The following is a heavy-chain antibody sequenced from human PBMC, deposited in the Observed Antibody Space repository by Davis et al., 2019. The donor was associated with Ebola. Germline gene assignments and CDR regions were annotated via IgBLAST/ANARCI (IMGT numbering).Heavy chain of an antibody. Sequence: GESLKISCAASGFTFSNSAMSWVRQAPGKGLEWVSTISGSGGSTYYADSVKGRFTISRENSKNTLYLQMNSLRAEDTAVYYCARHSSRWGVAGSPYWGQGTLVTVSS. V-gene: IGHV3-23*01. J-gene: IGHJ4*02. CDR3: ARHSSRWGVAGSPY. D-gene: IGHD6-13*01. CDR2: ISGSGGST. CDR1: GFTFSNSA.